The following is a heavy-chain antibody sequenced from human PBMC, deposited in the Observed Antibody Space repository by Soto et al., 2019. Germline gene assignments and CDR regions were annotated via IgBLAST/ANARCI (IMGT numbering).Heavy chain of an antibody. J-gene: IGHJ5*02. CDR2: IKEDGSAK. D-gene: IGHD1-1*01. CDR3: ARDGDGYPA. Sequence: EVQLVESGGGLVQPGGSLTLSCAASGFTFSRNWMSWVRQAPGKGLEWVANIKEDGSAKYYAEAVKGRFTLSRDNVENSLYLQMNSLRAEDKAVYYCARDGDGYPAWGQGTLVTVSS. CDR1: GFTFSRNW. V-gene: IGHV3-7*01.